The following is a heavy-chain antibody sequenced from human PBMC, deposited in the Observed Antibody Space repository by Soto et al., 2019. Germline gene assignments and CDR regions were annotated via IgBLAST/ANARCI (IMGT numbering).Heavy chain of an antibody. Sequence: GGSLRLSCAASRFTFRSFGMSWVRQPPGKGLEWVSSVSAVGANTYYADSVKGRFTISRDNSKNTLYLQMNSLRAEDTAVYYCVKDRDIVVVIDATATGAFDIWGQGXMVTVSS. CDR2: VSAVGANT. V-gene: IGHV3-23*01. D-gene: IGHD2-21*01. CDR1: RFTFRSFG. CDR3: VKDRDIVVVIDATATGAFDI. J-gene: IGHJ3*02.